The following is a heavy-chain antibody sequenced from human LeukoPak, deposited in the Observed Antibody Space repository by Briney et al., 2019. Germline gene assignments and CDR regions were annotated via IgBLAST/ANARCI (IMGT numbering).Heavy chain of an antibody. J-gene: IGHJ4*02. Sequence: SETLSLTCAVYGGSFSGYYWSWIRQPPGKGLEWIGSIYYSGSTYYNPSLKSRVTISVDTSKNQFSLKLSSVTAADTAVYYCARVSASGGLGFDYWGQETLVTVSS. V-gene: IGHV4-34*01. D-gene: IGHD3/OR15-3a*01. CDR3: ARVSASGGLGFDY. CDR2: IYYSGST. CDR1: GGSFSGYY.